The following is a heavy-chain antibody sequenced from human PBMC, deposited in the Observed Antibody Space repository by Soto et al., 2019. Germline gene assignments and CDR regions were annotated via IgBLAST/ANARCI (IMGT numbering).Heavy chain of an antibody. D-gene: IGHD2-15*01. V-gene: IGHV4-34*01. CDR2: SNHSGST. J-gene: IGHJ6*02. CDR3: ASQMPTVATRNSYYYYGMAV. Sequence: QVQLQQWGAGLLKPSETLSLTCAVYGGSFSGYYWSWIRQPPGKGVEWIGESNHSGSTNYNPSLKGPVPISVDPSKNQFSLKLSSVTAADTAVYYCASQMPTVATRNSYYYYGMAVWGHGTTVTVSS. CDR1: GGSFSGYY.